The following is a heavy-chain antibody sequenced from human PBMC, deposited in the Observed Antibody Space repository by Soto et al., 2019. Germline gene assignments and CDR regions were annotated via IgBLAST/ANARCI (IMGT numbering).Heavy chain of an antibody. CDR2: IKSDGSSI. V-gene: IGHV3-74*01. D-gene: IGHD3-10*01. J-gene: IGHJ4*02. CDR3: ARGGFSGSGSYIQGDY. CDR1: GFTFSNYW. Sequence: EVQLVESGGGLVQPGGSLRLSCAASGFTFSNYWMHWVRQAPGKGLVWVSRIKSDGSSISYADSVKGRFTISRDNARNTLYLQMNSLRAEDPDVYYCARGGFSGSGSYIQGDYWGQGTRVTVSS.